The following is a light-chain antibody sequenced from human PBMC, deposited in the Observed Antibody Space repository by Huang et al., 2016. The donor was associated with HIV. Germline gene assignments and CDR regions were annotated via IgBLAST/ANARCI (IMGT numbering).Light chain of an antibody. Sequence: EIVLTQSPGTLSLSPGERATLSCRARQSVSSSYLAWYQQKPGRAPRLLVYGASTRATDIPARFGGSGSGTDFALTISRLEPEDFAVYYCQQYGDSPITFGQGTRLESK. CDR3: QQYGDSPIT. CDR2: GAS. CDR1: QSVSSSY. V-gene: IGKV3-20*01. J-gene: IGKJ5*01.